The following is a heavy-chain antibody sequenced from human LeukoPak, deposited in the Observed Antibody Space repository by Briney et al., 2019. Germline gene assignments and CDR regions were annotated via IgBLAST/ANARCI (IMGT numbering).Heavy chain of an antibody. Sequence: SETLSLTCTVSGGSISTTSYYWGWIRQPPGKGLEWIGSIYYSGSTYYNPSLKSRVTISVDTSKNQFSLKLSSVTAADTAVYYCARDIRGLDAFDIWGQGTMVTVSS. CDR2: IYYSGST. D-gene: IGHD2-2*02. V-gene: IGHV4-39*07. CDR1: GGSISTTSYY. J-gene: IGHJ3*02. CDR3: ARDIRGLDAFDI.